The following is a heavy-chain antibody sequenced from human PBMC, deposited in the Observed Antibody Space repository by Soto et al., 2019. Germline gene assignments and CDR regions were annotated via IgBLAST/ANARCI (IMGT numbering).Heavy chain of an antibody. D-gene: IGHD6-25*01. V-gene: IGHV4-4*07. CDR3: TLSATAEYFDL. Sequence: SETLSLTCKVSGGSISDYYWCWIRQPAGKGLEWIGGLCASGTTDYYPSFRSGVTMSFETSNKHFSLRLKSVTAADTAVYYCTLSATAEYFDLWGRGTMVTVSS. CDR2: LCASGTT. CDR1: GGSISDYY. J-gene: IGHJ2*01.